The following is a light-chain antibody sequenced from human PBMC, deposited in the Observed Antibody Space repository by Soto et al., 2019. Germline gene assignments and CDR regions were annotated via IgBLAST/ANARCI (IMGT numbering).Light chain of an antibody. Sequence: EIVLTQSPGTLSLSPGERATLSCRASQSIRSNYLAWFQQKPGQAPRLLIHGSSSRATGVPDRFSGSGSGADFTLIISRLEPEDFAVYFCQRLDGLGWTFGQGTKVEIK. V-gene: IGKV3-20*01. CDR2: GSS. CDR3: QRLDGLGWT. CDR1: QSIRSNY. J-gene: IGKJ1*01.